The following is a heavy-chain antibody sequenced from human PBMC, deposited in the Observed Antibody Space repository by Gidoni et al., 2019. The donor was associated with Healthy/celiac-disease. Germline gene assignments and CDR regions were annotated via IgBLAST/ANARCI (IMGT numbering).Heavy chain of an antibody. Sequence: QLQLQESGPGLVKHSETLSLTCTVSGGSISSSSYYWGWIRQPPGKGLEWIGNIYYSGSTYSNSSLKSRVTISVDTSKNQFSLKLSSVTAADTAVYYCARCPGEAIFDYWGQGTLVTVSS. D-gene: IGHD4-17*01. CDR2: IYYSGST. CDR3: ARCPGEAIFDY. J-gene: IGHJ4*02. V-gene: IGHV4-39*07. CDR1: GGSISSSSYY.